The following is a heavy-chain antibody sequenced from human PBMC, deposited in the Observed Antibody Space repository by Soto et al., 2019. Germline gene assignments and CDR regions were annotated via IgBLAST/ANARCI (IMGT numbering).Heavy chain of an antibody. D-gene: IGHD2-8*02. V-gene: IGHV3-23*01. Sequence: GGSLRLSCAVSGFICSSYDMSWVRQAPGKGLGWVSTILVGGSTHYEDSVKGRFTISRDTSKNTVYLQMNSLTAGDTAVYYCAKATATGGGAFEIYGQGTLVTVSS. CDR3: AKATATGGGAFEI. J-gene: IGHJ3*02. CDR2: ILVGGST. CDR1: GFICSSYD.